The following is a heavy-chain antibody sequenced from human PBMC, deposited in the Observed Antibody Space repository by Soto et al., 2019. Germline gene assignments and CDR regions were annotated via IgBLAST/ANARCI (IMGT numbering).Heavy chain of an antibody. Sequence: EVQLVESGGGLVQPGGSLRLSCTDSGFTFSGDWMHWVRQAPGKGLVWVSRIDPYETGISYADSVKGRFTISRDNDKSTLYLQMNSLRVEETAVYYCTRDTFGARDYWGQGTLVTVSS. D-gene: IGHD3-10*01. V-gene: IGHV3-74*01. CDR2: IDPYETGI. J-gene: IGHJ4*02. CDR3: TRDTFGARDY. CDR1: GFTFSGDW.